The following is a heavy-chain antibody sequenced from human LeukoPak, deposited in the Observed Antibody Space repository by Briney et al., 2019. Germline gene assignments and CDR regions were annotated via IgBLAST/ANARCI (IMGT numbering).Heavy chain of an antibody. Sequence: GGSLRLSCTASGFAFDEHGMSWVRQVPGKGLEWVSEINWSGGSTGYSDPVRGRFTISRDNAKNSLYLQMDSLRAEDTALYYCARAPITSPFYFDYWGQGTLVTVSS. V-gene: IGHV3-20*04. D-gene: IGHD2-2*01. J-gene: IGHJ4*02. CDR3: ARAPITSPFYFDY. CDR2: INWSGGST. CDR1: GFAFDEHG.